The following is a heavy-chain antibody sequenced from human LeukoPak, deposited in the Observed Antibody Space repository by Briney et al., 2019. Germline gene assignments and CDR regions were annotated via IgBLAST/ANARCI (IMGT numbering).Heavy chain of an antibody. D-gene: IGHD6-19*01. CDR2: ISAYNGNT. V-gene: IGHV1-18*01. CDR3: ARPVSSGWRNWFDP. J-gene: IGHJ5*02. CDR1: GYTFTSFG. Sequence: ASVRVSCKASGYTFTSFGISWVRQAPGQGLEWMGWISAYNGNTNYVQKLQGRVTMTTDTSTSTAYMELRSLRSDDTAVYYCARPVSSGWRNWFDPWGQGTLVTVSS.